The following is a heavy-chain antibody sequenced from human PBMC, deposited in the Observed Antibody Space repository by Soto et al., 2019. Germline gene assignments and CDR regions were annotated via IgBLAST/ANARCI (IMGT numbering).Heavy chain of an antibody. CDR3: AKVHGIVGSNYYLAF. V-gene: IGHV1-24*01. CDR1: GNTLIQLS. CDR2: FDPEDGET. Sequence: SVKVSCKVSGNTLIQLSIQWVRQSPENGLTWMGGFDPEDGETVYAQKFQGRVTMTEDTSTGTAYLELSSLRSEDTAVYFCAKVHGIVGSNYYLAFWGQGTPVTVSS. D-gene: IGHD1-26*01. J-gene: IGHJ4*01.